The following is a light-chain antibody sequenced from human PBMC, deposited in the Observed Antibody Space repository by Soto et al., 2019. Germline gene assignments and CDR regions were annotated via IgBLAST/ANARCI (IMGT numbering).Light chain of an antibody. CDR3: QQYDSSPCT. Sequence: EIVLTQSPGTLSLSPGERATLSCRASQTVTSSYLAWYQQKPGQAPRLLIYGAYSRATGIPDRFRGGGSGTDFTLTISRLQPEDFAMYYCQQYDSSPCTFGGGTKVEIK. CDR1: QTVTSSY. V-gene: IGKV3-20*01. J-gene: IGKJ4*01. CDR2: GAY.